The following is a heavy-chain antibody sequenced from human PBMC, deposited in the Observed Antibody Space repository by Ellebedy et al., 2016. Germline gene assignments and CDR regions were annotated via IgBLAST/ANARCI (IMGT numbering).Heavy chain of an antibody. Sequence: GGSLRLSCAASGFTFSSYAMHWVRQAPGKGLEWVAVISYDGSNKYYADSVKGRFTISRDNSKNTLYLQMNSLRAEDTAVYYCAREDYYDSSAWDRPYGMDVWGQGTTVTVSS. CDR1: GFTFSSYA. CDR2: ISYDGSNK. D-gene: IGHD3-22*01. J-gene: IGHJ6*02. V-gene: IGHV3-30-3*01. CDR3: AREDYYDSSAWDRPYGMDV.